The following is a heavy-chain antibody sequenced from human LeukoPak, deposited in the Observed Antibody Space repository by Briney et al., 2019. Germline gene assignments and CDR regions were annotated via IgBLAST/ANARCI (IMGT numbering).Heavy chain of an antibody. Sequence: PGGSLRLSCAASGFTFSSYAMSWVRQAPGKGLEWVSAISGSGGSTYYADSVKGRFTISRDNSKNTLYLQMNSLRAEDTAVYYCAKDLWDSSGYYELNYFDYWGQGTLATVSS. D-gene: IGHD3-22*01. CDR3: AKDLWDSSGYYELNYFDY. CDR1: GFTFSSYA. V-gene: IGHV3-23*01. J-gene: IGHJ4*02. CDR2: ISGSGGST.